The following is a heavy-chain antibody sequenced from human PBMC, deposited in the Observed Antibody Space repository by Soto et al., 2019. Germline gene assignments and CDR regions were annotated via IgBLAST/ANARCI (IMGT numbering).Heavy chain of an antibody. CDR2: IFPNVGTA. J-gene: IGHJ1*01. D-gene: IGHD3-22*01. Sequence: QVHLEQSGAEVRKPGTSVKVSCKASGGSFSTNEIDWVRQAPGQGLEWMGRIFPNVGTADYAQKFQGRLTIIADASTSTVYMDLSRVTSADTAVYFCARARYSSRWGTFDSWGQGTQVAVSS. V-gene: IGHV1-69*01. CDR3: ARARYSSRWGTFDS. CDR1: GGSFSTNE.